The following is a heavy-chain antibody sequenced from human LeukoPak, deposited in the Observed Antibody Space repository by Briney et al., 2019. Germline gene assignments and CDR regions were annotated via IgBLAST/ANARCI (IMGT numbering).Heavy chain of an antibody. CDR3: AKGADILTGYYQDYFDY. D-gene: IGHD3-9*01. V-gene: IGHV3-23*01. CDR1: GFTFSSYA. J-gene: IGHJ4*02. CDR2: ISGSGGST. Sequence: GGSLRLSCAASGFTFSSYAMSWVRQAPGKGLEWVSAISGSGGSTYYADSVKGRFTISRDNSKNTLYLQMNSLRAEDTAVYYCAKGADILTGYYQDYFDYWGQGTLVTVSS.